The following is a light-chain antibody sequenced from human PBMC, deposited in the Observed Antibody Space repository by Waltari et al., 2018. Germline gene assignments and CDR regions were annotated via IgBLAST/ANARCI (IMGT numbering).Light chain of an antibody. CDR1: QTITF. V-gene: IGKV1-5*03. CDR2: KAS. Sequence: DIQVTQSPSTLSASVGDRVTITCRASQTITFLAWHQQKPGKAPNLLIYKASTLESGVPSMFSGSGSGTEFTLTISSLQPDDFATYYCQQYDTYPLTFGGGTKVEIK. CDR3: QQYDTYPLT. J-gene: IGKJ4*01.